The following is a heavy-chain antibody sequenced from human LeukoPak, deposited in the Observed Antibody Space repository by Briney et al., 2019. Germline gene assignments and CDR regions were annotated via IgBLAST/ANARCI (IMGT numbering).Heavy chain of an antibody. D-gene: IGHD3-10*01. Sequence: SETLSLTCTVSDYSINSGYHWGWIRQPPGKGLEWIGSIYHSGNTHYNPSLNSRVTISVDTSKNQFSLKLSSVTAADTAVYYCARDSGTSGEVKFDPWGQGALVTVSS. CDR3: ARDSGTSGEVKFDP. V-gene: IGHV4-38-2*02. CDR2: IYHSGNT. J-gene: IGHJ5*02. CDR1: DYSINSGYH.